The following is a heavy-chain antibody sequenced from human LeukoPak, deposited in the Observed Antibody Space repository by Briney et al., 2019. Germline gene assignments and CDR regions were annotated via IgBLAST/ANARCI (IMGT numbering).Heavy chain of an antibody. Sequence: GASVKVSCKASGYTFTGYYMHWVRRAPGQGLEWMGWINPNSGGTNYAQKFQGWVTMTRDTSISTAYMELSRLRSDDTAVYYCARDVSRLRSYVGATYGMDVWGQGTTVTVSS. J-gene: IGHJ6*02. CDR3: ARDVSRLRSYVGATYGMDV. CDR2: INPNSGGT. D-gene: IGHD3-16*01. CDR1: GYTFTGYY. V-gene: IGHV1-2*04.